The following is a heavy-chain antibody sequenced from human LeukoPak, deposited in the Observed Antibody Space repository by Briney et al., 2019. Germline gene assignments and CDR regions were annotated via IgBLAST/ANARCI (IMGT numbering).Heavy chain of an antibody. D-gene: IGHD5-24*01. Sequence: GGSLRLSCAASGFTFSTYGMHWVSQAPGKGREWVTFIRYDGSNKYYADSVKGRFAISRDNSKNTLYLQMNSLRVEDTAMYYCAKVEMTTSPGGIDYWGQGTLVTVSS. CDR2: IRYDGSNK. J-gene: IGHJ4*02. CDR1: GFTFSTYG. CDR3: AKVEMTTSPGGIDY. V-gene: IGHV3-30*02.